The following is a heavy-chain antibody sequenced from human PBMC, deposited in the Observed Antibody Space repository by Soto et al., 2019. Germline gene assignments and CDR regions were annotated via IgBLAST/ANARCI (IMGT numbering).Heavy chain of an antibody. V-gene: IGHV2-5*02. D-gene: IGHD3-3*01. J-gene: IGHJ4*02. CDR3: AHRVLRTVFGLVTTTAIYFDF. CDR1: GFSLTTSGVG. CDR2: IYWDDDK. Sequence: QITLNESGPTVVRPTETLTLTCRFSGFSLTTSGVGVGWIRQSPGKAPEWLALIYWDDDKRYSASLKCRLTITKDTSKKQVVLTVSDLDPTDTATYYCAHRVLRTVFGLVTTTAIYFDFWGQGTPVAVSS.